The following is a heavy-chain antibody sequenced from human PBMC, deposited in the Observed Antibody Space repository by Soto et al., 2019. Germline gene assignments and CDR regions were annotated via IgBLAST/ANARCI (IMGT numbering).Heavy chain of an antibody. CDR2: IIPIFGTA. Sequence: GASVKVSCKASGGTFSSYAISWVRQAPGQGLEWMGGIIPIFGTANYAQKFQGRVTITADKSTSTAYMELSSLRSKDTAVYYCASLGYCTNGVCYDIWGQGTMVTVSS. CDR1: GGTFSSYA. J-gene: IGHJ3*02. CDR3: ASLGYCTNGVCYDI. V-gene: IGHV1-69*06. D-gene: IGHD2-8*01.